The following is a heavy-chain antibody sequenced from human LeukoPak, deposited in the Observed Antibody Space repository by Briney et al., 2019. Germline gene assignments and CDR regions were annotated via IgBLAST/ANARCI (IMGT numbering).Heavy chain of an antibody. V-gene: IGHV3-48*04. Sequence: PGGSLRLSCAASGFTFSSYSMNWVRQAPGKGLEWVSYISSSSSTIYYADSVKGRFTISRDNAKNSLYLQMNSLRAEDTAVYYCARDRSVTNYYYGMDVWGQGTTVTVSS. CDR3: ARDRSVTNYYYGMDV. CDR1: GFTFSSYS. CDR2: ISSSSSTI. D-gene: IGHD4-17*01. J-gene: IGHJ6*02.